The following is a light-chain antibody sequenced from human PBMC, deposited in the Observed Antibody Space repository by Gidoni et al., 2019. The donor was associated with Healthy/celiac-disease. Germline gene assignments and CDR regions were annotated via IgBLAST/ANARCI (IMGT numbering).Light chain of an antibody. J-gene: IGKJ1*01. Sequence: DIQMTQSPSTLSASVGDRVTITCRASQSISSWLAWYQQKPGKAPKLLIYKASSLESGVPSRCSGSGSGTEFTRTISSLQPDDFATYYCQHPGTFGQGTKVEIK. CDR1: QSISSW. CDR3: QHPGT. V-gene: IGKV1-5*03. CDR2: KAS.